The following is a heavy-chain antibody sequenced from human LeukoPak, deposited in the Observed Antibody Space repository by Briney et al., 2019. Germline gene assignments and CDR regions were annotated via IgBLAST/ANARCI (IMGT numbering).Heavy chain of an antibody. CDR2: ISYDGSNK. CDR1: GFTFSSYG. D-gene: IGHD6-19*01. V-gene: IGHV3-30*18. J-gene: IGHJ4*02. Sequence: GGSLRLSCAASGFTFSSYGMHWVRQAPGKGLEWVAVISYDGSNKYYADSVKGRFTISRDNSKNTLYLQMNSLRAEDTAVYYCAKDHDSSGWYADCFDYWGQGTLVTVSS. CDR3: AKDHDSSGWYADCFDY.